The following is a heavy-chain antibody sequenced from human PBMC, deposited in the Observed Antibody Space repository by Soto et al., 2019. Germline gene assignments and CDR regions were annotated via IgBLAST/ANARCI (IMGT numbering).Heavy chain of an antibody. D-gene: IGHD6-19*01. Sequence: GGSLRLSCAASGFTFSSYSMNWVRQAPGKGLEWVSSISSSSSYIYYADSVKGRFTISRDNAKNSLYLQMNSLRAEDTAVYYCARDQGPYSSGWYGPPPGPDYWGQGTLVTVSS. CDR2: ISSSSSYI. CDR3: ARDQGPYSSGWYGPPPGPDY. V-gene: IGHV3-21*01. J-gene: IGHJ4*02. CDR1: GFTFSSYS.